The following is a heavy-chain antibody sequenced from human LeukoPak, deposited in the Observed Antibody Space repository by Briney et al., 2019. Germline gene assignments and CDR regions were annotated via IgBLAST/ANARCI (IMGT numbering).Heavy chain of an antibody. V-gene: IGHV1-2*02. D-gene: IGHD3-3*01. CDR1: GYTFTGYY. CDR3: ARDAKEAIRGDFWSGYYSYYYYYYMDV. J-gene: IGHJ6*03. Sequence: ASVKVSCKASGYTFTGYYMHWVRQAPGQGLEWMGWINPNSGGTNYAQKLQGRVTMTRDTSISTAYMELSRLRSDDTAVYYCARDAKEAIRGDFWSGYYSYYYYYYMDVWGKGTTVTVSS. CDR2: INPNSGGT.